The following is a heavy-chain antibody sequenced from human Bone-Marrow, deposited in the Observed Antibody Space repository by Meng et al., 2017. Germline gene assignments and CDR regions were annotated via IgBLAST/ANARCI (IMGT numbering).Heavy chain of an antibody. J-gene: IGHJ2*01. D-gene: IGHD4-17*01. CDR3: ARDDYGDRYWYFDL. CDR2: ISSSGSTI. CDR1: GFTFSDYY. V-gene: IGHV3-11*01. Sequence: VEGVDAGGGLVKPGVSLRLSCAASGFTFSDYYMSWIRQAPGKGLEWVSYISSSGSTIYYADSVKGRFTISRDNAKNSLYLQMNSLRAEDTAVYYCARDDYGDRYWYFDLWGRGTLVTVSS.